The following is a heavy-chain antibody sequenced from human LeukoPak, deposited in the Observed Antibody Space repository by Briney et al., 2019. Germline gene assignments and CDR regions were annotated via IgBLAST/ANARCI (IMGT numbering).Heavy chain of an antibody. D-gene: IGHD3-22*01. J-gene: IGHJ3*02. V-gene: IGHV4-39*02. CDR2: ISYSGGT. CDR3: AREVEYYDSSGYRPHAFDI. CDR1: GGSISSSNYY. Sequence: SETLSLTCTVSGGSISSSNYYWGWTRQPPGKGLEWFGSISYSGGTSYNPSLRSRVSISVDTSKNQFSLKLNSVTAADTAVYYCAREVEYYDSSGYRPHAFDIRGQGTVVTVSS.